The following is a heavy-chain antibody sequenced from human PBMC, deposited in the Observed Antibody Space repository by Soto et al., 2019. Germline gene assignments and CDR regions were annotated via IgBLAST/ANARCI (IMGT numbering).Heavy chain of an antibody. J-gene: IGHJ4*02. CDR2: INPNSGGT. Sequence: ASVKVSGKASGYTFSDYYIHWVRQAPGQGLEWMGWINPNSGGTKYAPKFQGGVTMTRDTSITTAYMELSRLRSGDTAVYYCAREPATAKPEGVDFWGQGTLVTVSS. V-gene: IGHV1-2*02. CDR3: AREPATAKPEGVDF. D-gene: IGHD1-1*01. CDR1: GYTFSDYY.